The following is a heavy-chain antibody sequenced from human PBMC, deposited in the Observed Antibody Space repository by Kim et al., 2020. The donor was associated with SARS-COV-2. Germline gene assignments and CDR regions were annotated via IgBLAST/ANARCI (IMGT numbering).Heavy chain of an antibody. CDR2: IKSKTDGGTT. J-gene: IGHJ6*02. Sequence: GGSLRLSCAASGFTFSNAWMSWVRQAPGKGLEWVGRIKSKTDGGTTDYAAPVKGRFTISRDDSKNTLYLQMNSLKTEDTAVYYCTTLNAGYSSGWTNYYYYGMDVWGQGTTVTVSS. CDR1: GFTFSNAW. CDR3: TTLNAGYSSGWTNYYYYGMDV. D-gene: IGHD6-19*01. V-gene: IGHV3-15*01.